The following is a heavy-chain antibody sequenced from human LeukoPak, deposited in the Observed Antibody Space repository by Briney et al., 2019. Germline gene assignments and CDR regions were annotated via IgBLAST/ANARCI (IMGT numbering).Heavy chain of an antibody. J-gene: IGHJ4*02. V-gene: IGHV3-23*01. CDR2: ISGSGGST. CDR3: ANQYYYGSGSPKRRYYFDY. D-gene: IGHD3-10*01. Sequence: PGGSLRLSCAASGFTFSSYAMSWVRQAPGKGLEWASAISGSGGSTCYADSVKGRFTISRDNSKNTLYLQMNSLRAEDTAVYYCANQYYYGSGSPKRRYYFDYWGQGTLVTVSS. CDR1: GFTFSSYA.